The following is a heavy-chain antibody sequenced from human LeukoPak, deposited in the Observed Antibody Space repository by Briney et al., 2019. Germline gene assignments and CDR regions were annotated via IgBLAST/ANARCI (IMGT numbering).Heavy chain of an antibody. J-gene: IGHJ3*02. D-gene: IGHD3-10*01. CDR1: GYTFTDYY. V-gene: IGHV1-2*02. CDR2: INPHSGGT. Sequence: GASVKVSCKASGYTFTDYYMHWVRQAPGQGLEWMGWINPHSGGTDHAQKFQGRVTMTRDTSISTAYMELSRLRSDDTAVYYCARVMVRGVTLDAFDIWGQGTMVTVSS. CDR3: ARVMVRGVTLDAFDI.